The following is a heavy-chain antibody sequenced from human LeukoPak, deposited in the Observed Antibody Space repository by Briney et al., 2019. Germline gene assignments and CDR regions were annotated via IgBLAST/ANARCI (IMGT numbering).Heavy chain of an antibody. CDR3: AKEGW. Sequence: GGSLRLSCVASGFSFTTSCMSWVRQAPGKGPEWAANIKYDGSEKNYADSVKGRFSISRDNAKNSLSLVMNSLRAEDTAVYYCAKEGWWGQGTLVTVSS. CDR1: GFSFTTSC. V-gene: IGHV3-7*01. D-gene: IGHD6-19*01. J-gene: IGHJ4*02. CDR2: IKYDGSEK.